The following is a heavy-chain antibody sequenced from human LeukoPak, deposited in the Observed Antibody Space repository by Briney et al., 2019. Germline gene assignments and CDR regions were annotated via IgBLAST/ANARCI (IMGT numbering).Heavy chain of an antibody. V-gene: IGHV3-23*01. D-gene: IGHD3-9*01. Sequence: GGSLRLSCAASGFTFSSYAMSWVRQAPGKGLEWVSAISGSGGSTYYADSVRGRFTISRDNSKNTLYLQMNSLRAEDTAVYYCAKALTYYDILTGHYDYWGQGTLVTVSS. CDR2: ISGSGGST. J-gene: IGHJ4*02. CDR3: AKALTYYDILTGHYDY. CDR1: GFTFSSYA.